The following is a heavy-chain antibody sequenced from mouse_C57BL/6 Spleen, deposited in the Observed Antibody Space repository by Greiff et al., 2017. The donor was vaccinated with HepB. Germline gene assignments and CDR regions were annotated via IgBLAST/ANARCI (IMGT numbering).Heavy chain of an antibody. CDR2: INPNYGTT. CDR1: GYSFTDYY. Sequence: VQLKQSGPELVKPGASVKISCKASGYSFTDYYMNWVKQSDGKSLEWIGVINPNYGTTSYNQKFKGKATLTVDQSSSTAYMQLNSLTSEDSAVYDCAREGVTRGNAMDYWGQGTSVTVSS. CDR3: AREGVTRGNAMDY. J-gene: IGHJ4*01. V-gene: IGHV1-39*01. D-gene: IGHD2-2*01.